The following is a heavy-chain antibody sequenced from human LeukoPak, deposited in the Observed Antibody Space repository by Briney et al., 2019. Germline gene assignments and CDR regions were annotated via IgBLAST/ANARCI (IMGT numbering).Heavy chain of an antibody. CDR2: ITSRGEST. J-gene: IGHJ4*02. Sequence: GGSLRLSCAASGFTFSIYAMSWVRQAPGKGLQWVSSITSRGESTWYVDSVKGRFTITRDNSENTLYLQMNSLRAEDTAVYYCARADYDFWSYYFDYWGQGTLVTVSS. V-gene: IGHV3-23*01. D-gene: IGHD3-3*01. CDR1: GFTFSIYA. CDR3: ARADYDFWSYYFDY.